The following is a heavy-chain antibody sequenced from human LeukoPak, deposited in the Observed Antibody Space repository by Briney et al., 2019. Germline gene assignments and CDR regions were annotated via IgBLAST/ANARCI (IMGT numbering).Heavy chain of an antibody. CDR3: ARDFKRFRILPYYYYGMDV. CDR2: FSSSSSYI. Sequence: KTGGSLRLSCAASGFTFSNYSMNWVRQAPGKGLEWVSSFSSSSSYIYYADSVKGRFTISRDNAKNSLYLQMNSLRAEDTAVYYCARDFKRFRILPYYYYGMDVWGQGTRVTVSS. V-gene: IGHV3-21*01. CDR1: GFTFSNYS. J-gene: IGHJ6*02. D-gene: IGHD2/OR15-2a*01.